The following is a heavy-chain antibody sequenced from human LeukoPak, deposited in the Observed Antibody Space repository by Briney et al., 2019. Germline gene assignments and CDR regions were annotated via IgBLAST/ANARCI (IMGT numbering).Heavy chain of an antibody. V-gene: IGHV5-51*01. CDR1: GYPFTSYW. J-gene: IGHJ4*02. D-gene: IGHD6-19*01. CDR3: ARSYSSGWTFDS. Sequence: GGSLKISFKGSGYPFTSYWIGGGRQMPGKGRECVGVIYPGASATSKSPSSQDQVPISADKSITTSNLQWRSLKASDTAMYYCARSYSSGWTFDSWGQGTLVTVSS. CDR2: IYPGASAT.